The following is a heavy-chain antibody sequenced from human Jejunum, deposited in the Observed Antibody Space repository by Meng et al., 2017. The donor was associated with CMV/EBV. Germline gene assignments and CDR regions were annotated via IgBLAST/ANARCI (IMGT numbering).Heavy chain of an antibody. CDR3: ANPNYYDSNGAY. CDR2: ITGSGGST. Sequence: SGFTVSSYAMNWGRQAPGKGLEWVSEITGSGGSTYYADSVKGRFTISRDNSKTTLYLQMNSLRADDTAVYYCANPNYYDSNGAYWGQGTLVTVSS. CDR1: GFTVSSYA. V-gene: IGHV3-23*01. D-gene: IGHD3-22*01. J-gene: IGHJ4*02.